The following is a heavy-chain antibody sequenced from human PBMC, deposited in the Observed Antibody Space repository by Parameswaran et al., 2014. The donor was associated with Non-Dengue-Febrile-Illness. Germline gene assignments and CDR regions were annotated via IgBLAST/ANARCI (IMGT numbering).Heavy chain of an antibody. CDR3: ARRTEAAAGTPPWVDY. J-gene: IGHJ4*02. Sequence: RWIRQPPGKGLEWIGEINHSGSTNYNPSLKSRVTISVDTSKNQFSLKLSSVAAADTAVYYCARRTEAAAGTPPWVDYWGQGTLVTVSS. CDR2: INHSGST. V-gene: IGHV4-34*01. D-gene: IGHD6-13*01.